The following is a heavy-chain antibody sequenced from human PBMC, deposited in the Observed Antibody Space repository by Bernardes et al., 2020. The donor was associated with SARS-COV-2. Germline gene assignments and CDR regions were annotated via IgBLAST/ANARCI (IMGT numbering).Heavy chain of an antibody. D-gene: IGHD1-26*01. V-gene: IGHV3-33*01. Sequence: GGSLRLSCAASGFTFSTYGMHWVRQAPGKGLEWVAVIWYDGSSKYYADSVKGRFTISRYNSKNTLYLQMNSLRAEDTAVYYCARDGGRWLQKFPESKGLDVWGQGTTVAVSS. CDR1: GFTFSTYG. CDR3: ARDGGRWLQKFPESKGLDV. J-gene: IGHJ6*02. CDR2: IWYDGSSK.